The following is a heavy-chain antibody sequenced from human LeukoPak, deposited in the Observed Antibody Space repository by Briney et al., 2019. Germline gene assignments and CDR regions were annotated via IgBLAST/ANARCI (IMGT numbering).Heavy chain of an antibody. V-gene: IGHV3-74*01. CDR1: GFTFSSYW. Sequence: GGSLRLSCAASGFTFSSYWMHWVRQAPGKGLVWVSRIKSDGSSTSYADSVKGRFTISRDNAKNTLYLQMNSLRAEDTAVYYCARDLGSSPYYYYMDVWGKGTTVTVSS. J-gene: IGHJ6*03. CDR2: IKSDGSST. CDR3: ARDLGSSPYYYYMDV. D-gene: IGHD6-13*01.